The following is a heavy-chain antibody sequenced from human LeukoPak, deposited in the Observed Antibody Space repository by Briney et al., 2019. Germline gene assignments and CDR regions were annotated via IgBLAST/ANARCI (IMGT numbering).Heavy chain of an antibody. CDR2: ISGSGDST. V-gene: IGHV3-23*01. Sequence: GGSLRLSCVASGFTLRSYVMNWVRQTPGKGLEWVSSISGSGDSTFYADSVKGRFTISRDNSKNTLYLQMNSLRAEDTAVYYCARETPVGSRPLDVWGKGTTVTISS. J-gene: IGHJ6*04. D-gene: IGHD4-23*01. CDR1: GFTLRSYV. CDR3: ARETPVGSRPLDV.